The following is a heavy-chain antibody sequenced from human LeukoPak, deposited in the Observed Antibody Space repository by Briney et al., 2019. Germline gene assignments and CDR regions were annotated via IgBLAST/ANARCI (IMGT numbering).Heavy chain of an antibody. CDR1: GSTFSSYG. D-gene: IGHD3-22*01. V-gene: IGHV3-33*01. CDR2: IWYDGSNK. CDR3: ARAVPSTYYYDSSGYPDY. J-gene: IGHJ4*02. Sequence: GGSLRLSCAASGSTFSSYGMHWVRQAPGKGLEWVAVIWYDGSNKYYADSVKGRFTISRDNAKNSLYLQMNSLRAEDTAVYYCARAVPSTYYYDSSGYPDYWGQGTLVTVSS.